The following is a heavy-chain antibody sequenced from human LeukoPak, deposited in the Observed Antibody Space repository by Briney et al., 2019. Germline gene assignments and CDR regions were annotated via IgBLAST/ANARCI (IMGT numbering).Heavy chain of an antibody. J-gene: IGHJ1*01. CDR3: ARPKVEMATIMYFQH. D-gene: IGHD5-24*01. Sequence: GRSLRLSCAASGFTFDDYAMHWVRQAPGKGLEWVSGISWNSGSIGYADSVKGRFTISRDNAKNSLYLQMNSLRAEDTAVYYCARPKVEMATIMYFQHWGQGTLVTVSS. V-gene: IGHV3-9*01. CDR1: GFTFDDYA. CDR2: ISWNSGSI.